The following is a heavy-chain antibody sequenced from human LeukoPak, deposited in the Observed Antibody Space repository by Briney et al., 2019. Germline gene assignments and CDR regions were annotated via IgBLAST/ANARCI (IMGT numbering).Heavy chain of an antibody. D-gene: IGHD6-13*01. Sequence: GGSLRLSCVDSGFTSSNYAMSWVRQAPGGGLEWVAAISGNGGTTYYADSVKGRFTISKDNSKNTLYLQMNSLRAEDTAVFYCAKATTISTAGSHFVYWGQGTLVTVSS. CDR2: ISGNGGTT. J-gene: IGHJ4*02. CDR1: GFTSSNYA. CDR3: AKATTISTAGSHFVY. V-gene: IGHV3-23*01.